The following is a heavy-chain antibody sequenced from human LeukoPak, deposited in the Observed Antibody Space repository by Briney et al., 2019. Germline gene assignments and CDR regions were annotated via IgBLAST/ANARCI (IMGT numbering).Heavy chain of an antibody. D-gene: IGHD3-10*01. CDR2: INPGDSDT. Sequence: GESLKISCQASGYSFTSSWIGWARQMPGKGLEWMAIINPGDSDTRYSPSFQGQVTISADKSISTVYLQWGSLKASDTTMYYCARQPGAGWFDPWGQGTLVTVSS. CDR3: ARQPGAGWFDP. CDR1: GYSFTSSW. J-gene: IGHJ5*02. V-gene: IGHV5-51*01.